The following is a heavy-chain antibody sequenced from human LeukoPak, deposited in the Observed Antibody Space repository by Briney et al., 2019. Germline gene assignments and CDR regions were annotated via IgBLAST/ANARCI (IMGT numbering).Heavy chain of an antibody. D-gene: IGHD2-15*01. Sequence: PGGSLRLSCAASGCTFRSYTMSWVRQAPGKGLEWVSVISGSGGNTYYADPVKGRFTISRDNSKNTLHMQMNSLRAEDTAVYYCAKAPTPVVAATLFHHWGQGTLVTVS. V-gene: IGHV3-23*01. CDR3: AKAPTPVVAATLFHH. CDR1: GCTFRSYT. J-gene: IGHJ1*01. CDR2: ISGSGGNT.